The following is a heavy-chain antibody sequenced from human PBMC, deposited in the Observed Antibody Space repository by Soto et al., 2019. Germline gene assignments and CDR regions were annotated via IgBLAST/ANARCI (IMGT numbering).Heavy chain of an antibody. V-gene: IGHV3-74*01. CDR1: VFTFSSYW. CDR2: INSDGSST. J-gene: IGHJ6*02. CDR3: ARAGDMDV. Sequence: GALRVSCTASVFTFSSYWMHWVRQAPGKGLVCVSRINSDGSSTIYADSVKGRFAISRDNAKNTLYLQMNSLRAEDTAVYYCARAGDMDVWGQGTTVTVSS.